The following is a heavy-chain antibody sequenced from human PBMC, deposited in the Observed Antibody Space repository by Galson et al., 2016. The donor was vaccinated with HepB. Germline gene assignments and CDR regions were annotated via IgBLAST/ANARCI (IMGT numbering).Heavy chain of an antibody. J-gene: IGHJ3*02. V-gene: IGHV3-23*01. CDR2: ISVSGDIT. D-gene: IGHD3-16*01. CDR1: GFTLRGNG. Sequence: SLRLSCAASGFTLRGNGMTWVRQAPGKGLEWVSIISVSGDITYYADSVKGRFTISRDSFTSTLYLQMNSLRADDTAIYYCVKGGGGSVVDIWGKGTMVTVSS. CDR3: VKGGGGSVVDI.